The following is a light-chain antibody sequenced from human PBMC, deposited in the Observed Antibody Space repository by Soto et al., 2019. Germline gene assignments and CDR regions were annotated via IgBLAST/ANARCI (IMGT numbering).Light chain of an antibody. CDR3: QQYDNSPWT. CDR1: QSVSRY. J-gene: IGKJ1*01. V-gene: IGKV3-20*01. CDR2: GAS. Sequence: EIVLTQSPGTLSLSPGESATLSCRASQSVSRYLAWYQQKPGQAPRLLIYGASSRATGIPDRFSGSGSGTDFTLHISGLEPGDFAVYYCQQYDNSPWTFGQGTKVEIK.